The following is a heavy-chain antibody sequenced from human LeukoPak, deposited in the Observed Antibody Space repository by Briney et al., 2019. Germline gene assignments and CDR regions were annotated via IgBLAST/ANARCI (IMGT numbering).Heavy chain of an antibody. Sequence: PGGSLRLSCAASGFTFSNNAMSWVRQAPGKGLEWVSAISGSGSSTYYADSVKGRFTISRDNSKNTLYLQMNSLRAEDTAVYYCAKSSYYDFWSASNWFDPWGQGTLVTVSS. V-gene: IGHV3-23*01. CDR1: GFTFSNNA. D-gene: IGHD3-3*01. J-gene: IGHJ5*02. CDR3: AKSSYYDFWSASNWFDP. CDR2: ISGSGSST.